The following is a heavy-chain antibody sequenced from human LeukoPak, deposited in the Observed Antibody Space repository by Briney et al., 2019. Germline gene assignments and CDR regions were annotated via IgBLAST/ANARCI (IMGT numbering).Heavy chain of an antibody. CDR2: ISGSGGST. J-gene: IGHJ5*02. Sequence: PGGSLRLSCLASGLTFSTYAMQWVRQAPGKGLEWVSAISGSGGSTYYADSVKGRFTISRDNPKNTLYLQMNSLRAEDTAVYFCAKAVVPAASSWFDPWGQGTLVTVSS. D-gene: IGHD2-2*01. CDR3: AKAVVPAASSWFDP. V-gene: IGHV3-23*01. CDR1: GLTFSTYA.